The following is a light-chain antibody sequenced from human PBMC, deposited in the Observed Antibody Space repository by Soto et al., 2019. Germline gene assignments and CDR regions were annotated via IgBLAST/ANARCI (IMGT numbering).Light chain of an antibody. CDR2: AAS. Sequence: DIQMTHSPSSLTASVGDRVTSTCRASQGISKDLGWDQQKPGKGPNRLIYAASKLSSGFPSRFSGRGSGTEFTLTISSLQPEDFATYFCLQHNTYPLTFGGGTRV. CDR3: LQHNTYPLT. V-gene: IGKV1-17*01. CDR1: QGISKD. J-gene: IGKJ4*01.